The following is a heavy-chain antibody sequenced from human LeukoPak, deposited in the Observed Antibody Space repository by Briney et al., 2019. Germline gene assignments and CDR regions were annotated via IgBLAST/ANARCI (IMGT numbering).Heavy chain of an antibody. V-gene: IGHV1-2*02. Sequence: GASVRVSCTASGYTFTGYYMHWVRQAPGQGLEWMGWINPNSGGTNYAQKFQGRVTMTRDTSISTAYMELSRLRSDDTAVYYCARGYSYGYYYYGMDVWGQGTTVTVSS. CDR3: ARGYSYGYYYYGMDV. D-gene: IGHD5-18*01. J-gene: IGHJ6*02. CDR2: INPNSGGT. CDR1: GYTFTGYY.